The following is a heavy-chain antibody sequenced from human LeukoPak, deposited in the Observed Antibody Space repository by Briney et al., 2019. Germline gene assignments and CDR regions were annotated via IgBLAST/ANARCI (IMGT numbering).Heavy chain of an antibody. Sequence: GGSLRLSCAASGFTFSNYNMNWVRQAPGKGLEWVSSITSSSTYIYYADSVKGRFTISRDNAKNSLYLQMNSLRAEDTAVYYCAREDTAMVIYYYYYMDVWGKGTTVTVSS. CDR3: AREDTAMVIYYYYYMDV. J-gene: IGHJ6*03. CDR1: GFTFSNYN. V-gene: IGHV3-21*01. D-gene: IGHD5-18*01. CDR2: ITSSSTYI.